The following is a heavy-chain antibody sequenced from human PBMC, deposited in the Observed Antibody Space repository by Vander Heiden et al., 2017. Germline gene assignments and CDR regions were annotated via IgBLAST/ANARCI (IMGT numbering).Heavy chain of an antibody. J-gene: IGHJ4*02. CDR2: ISISGSTI. V-gene: IGHV3-11*01. CDR3: AREGFSGSGH. D-gene: IGHD1-26*01. CDR1: GFTFSDYY. Sequence: QVQLVESGGGLVKPGGSLRLSCAASGFTFSDYYMSLIRQAPGKGLGGISYISISGSTIYSAHSGKDRFTISRDNAKTSLYLQMNSLRAEDTAVYYGAREGFSGSGHWGQGTLVTVSS.